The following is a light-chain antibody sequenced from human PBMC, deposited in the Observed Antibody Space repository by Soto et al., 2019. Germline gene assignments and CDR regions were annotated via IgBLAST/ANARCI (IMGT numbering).Light chain of an antibody. CDR1: SSDVGDDNY. CDR3: SSYAGSNNVV. Sequence: QSALTQPPSASGSPGQSVTISCTGTSSDVGDDNYVSWYQRHPGKAPKLMISEVSKRPSGVPDRFSGSKSGNTASLTVSGLQAEDEADYYCSSYAGSNNVVFGTGTKLTVL. J-gene: IGLJ1*01. V-gene: IGLV2-8*01. CDR2: EVS.